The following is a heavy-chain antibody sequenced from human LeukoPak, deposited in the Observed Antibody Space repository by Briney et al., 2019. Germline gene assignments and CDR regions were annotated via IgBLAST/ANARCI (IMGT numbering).Heavy chain of an antibody. D-gene: IGHD1-26*01. CDR3: ARDSPEGSGGSYFVAFDI. V-gene: IGHV3-48*02. Sequence: GGSLRLSCAASGFTFRSYSMNWVRQAPGKGLEWFSYISGSGRTIYYADSVKGRFTISRDNVKNSFYLQMNSLRDEDTAVYYCARDSPEGSGGSYFVAFDIWGQGTMVTVSS. J-gene: IGHJ3*02. CDR2: ISGSGRTI. CDR1: GFTFRSYS.